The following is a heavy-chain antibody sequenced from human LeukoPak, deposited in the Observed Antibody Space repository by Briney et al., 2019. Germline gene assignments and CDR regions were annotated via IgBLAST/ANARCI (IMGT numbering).Heavy chain of an antibody. J-gene: IGHJ4*02. CDR2: IYYSGST. CDR1: GGSISSYY. V-gene: IGHV4-59*08. D-gene: IGHD4-17*01. CDR3: ARHVMTTVGTIDY. Sequence: SETLPLTCTVSGGSISSYYWSWIRQPPGKGLEWIGYIYYSGSTNYNPSLKSRVTISVDTSKNQFSLKLSSVTAADTAVYYCARHVMTTVGTIDYWGQGTLVTVSS.